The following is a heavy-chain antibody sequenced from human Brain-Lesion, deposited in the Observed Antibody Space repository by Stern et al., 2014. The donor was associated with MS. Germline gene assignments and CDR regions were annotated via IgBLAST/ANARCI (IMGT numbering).Heavy chain of an antibody. CDR1: GYTLPDFS. CDR2: FDPEDGET. CDR3: ATLSPGAGGNYYRHFDY. Sequence: VQLVESGAEVTKPGASVKVSCKVSGYTLPDFSMHWVRQAPRKGLEWLGGFDPEDGETIYAQKFQGRGTMTEDTSTDTAYMELSSLRSEDTAVYYCATLSPGAGGNYYRHFDYWGQGTLVTVSS. D-gene: IGHD1-26*01. V-gene: IGHV1-24*01. J-gene: IGHJ4*02.